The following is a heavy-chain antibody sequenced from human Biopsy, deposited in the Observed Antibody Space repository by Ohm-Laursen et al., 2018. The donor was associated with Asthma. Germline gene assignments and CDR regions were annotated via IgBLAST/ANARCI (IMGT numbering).Heavy chain of an antibody. J-gene: IGHJ4*02. V-gene: IGHV3-30*03. CDR1: GFSFSEFV. Sequence: SLRLSCAAPGFSFSEFVMHWVRQAPGKGLEWVAVISYDGSTKYYADSVKGRFTISRDNSKNTLYLQMSSLRVEDTAVYYCARGDSSNWSHYYFDYWGQGTLVTVSS. CDR2: ISYDGSTK. CDR3: ARGDSSNWSHYYFDY. D-gene: IGHD3-22*01.